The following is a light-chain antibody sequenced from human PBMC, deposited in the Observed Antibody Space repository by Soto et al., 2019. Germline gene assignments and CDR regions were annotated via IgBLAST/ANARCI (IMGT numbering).Light chain of an antibody. J-gene: IGKJ1*01. CDR2: GPS. CDR1: QSVSSD. V-gene: IGKV3-15*01. CDR3: QQYNNWPQT. Sequence: EIVLTQSPGTLSLSPGERATLSCRASQSVSSDLAWYQQKPGQAPRLLIFGPSTRATGVPGRFSGSGSGTEFTLTISSLQSEDFAVYYCQQYNNWPQTFGQGTKVDIK.